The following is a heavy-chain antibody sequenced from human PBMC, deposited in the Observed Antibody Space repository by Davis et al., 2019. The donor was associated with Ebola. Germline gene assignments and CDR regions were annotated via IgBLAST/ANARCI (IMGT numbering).Heavy chain of an antibody. Sequence: ASVKVSCKASGYTFTSYGISWVRQAPGQGLEWMGWIRVYNGNTNYAQRLQGRVTMTTDTSTSTAYMELRSLRSDDTAVYYCARDRSDTSAFAVWGQGTMVTVSS. D-gene: IGHD3-22*01. CDR1: GYTFTSYG. CDR3: ARDRSDTSAFAV. CDR2: IRVYNGNT. V-gene: IGHV1-18*01. J-gene: IGHJ3*01.